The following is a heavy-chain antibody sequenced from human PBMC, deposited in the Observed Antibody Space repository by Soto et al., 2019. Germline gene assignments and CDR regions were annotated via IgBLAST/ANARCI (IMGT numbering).Heavy chain of an antibody. J-gene: IGHJ5*02. V-gene: IGHV4-34*01. CDR2: INHSGNT. D-gene: IGHD2-21*01. Sequence: SETLSLTCAVYCASLSDNYCNWLRQPPGKGLEWIGEINHSGNTNYNPSLRSRVTISIDTSKNQLYLNMRSVSAADTAVYYCARGRGEFDAWGRRNTVTVSS. CDR1: CASLSDNY. CDR3: ARGRGEFDA.